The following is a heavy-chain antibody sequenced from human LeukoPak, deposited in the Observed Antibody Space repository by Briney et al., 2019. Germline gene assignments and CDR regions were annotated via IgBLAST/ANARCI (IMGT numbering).Heavy chain of an antibody. J-gene: IGHJ4*02. D-gene: IGHD3-10*01. CDR1: GGTFSSYA. Sequence: ASVKVSCKASGGTFSSYAISWVRQAPGQGLEWMGWINPNSGGTNYAQKFQGRVTMTRDTSISTAYMELSRLRSDDTAVYYCARSPGEGPDYWGQGTLVTVSS. V-gene: IGHV1-2*02. CDR3: ARSPGEGPDY. CDR2: INPNSGGT.